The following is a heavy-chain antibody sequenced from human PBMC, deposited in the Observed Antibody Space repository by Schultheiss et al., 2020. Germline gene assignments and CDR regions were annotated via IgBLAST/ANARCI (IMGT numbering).Heavy chain of an antibody. CDR1: GGSISSGGYY. CDR2: IYYSGST. Sequence: TLSLTCTVSGGSISSGGYYWSWIRQHPGKGLEWIGYIYYSGSTYYNPSLKSRVTISVDTSKNQFSLKLSSVTAADTAVYYCAREGYSGYETGKWGQGTLVTVSS. V-gene: IGHV4-31*03. J-gene: IGHJ4*02. D-gene: IGHD5-12*01. CDR3: AREGYSGYETGK.